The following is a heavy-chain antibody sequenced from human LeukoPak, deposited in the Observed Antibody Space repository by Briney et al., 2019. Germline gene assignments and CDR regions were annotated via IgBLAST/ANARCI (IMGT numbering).Heavy chain of an antibody. CDR3: AREAYYDSSGYPLDY. J-gene: IGHJ4*02. V-gene: IGHV3-30*03. D-gene: IGHD3-22*01. CDR2: ISYDGSNK. Sequence: GGSLRLSCAASGFTFSSYGMHWVRQAPGKGLEWVAVISYDGSNKYYADSVKGRFTISRDNSKNTLYLQMNSLRAEDTAVYYCAREAYYDSSGYPLDYWGQGTLVTVSS. CDR1: GFTFSSYG.